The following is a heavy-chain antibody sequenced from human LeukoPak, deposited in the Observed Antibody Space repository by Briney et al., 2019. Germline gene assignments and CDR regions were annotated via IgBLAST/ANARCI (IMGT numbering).Heavy chain of an antibody. D-gene: IGHD3-22*01. J-gene: IGHJ4*02. CDR2: IYYSGST. Sequence: SETLSLTCTVSGGSISSGGYYWSWIRQPPGKGLEWIGYIYYSGSTNYNPSLKSRVTISVDTSKNQFSLKLSSVTAADTAVYYCARRANYDSSGYPSYYFDYWGQGTLVTVSS. V-gene: IGHV4-61*08. CDR3: ARRANYDSSGYPSYYFDY. CDR1: GGSISSGGYY.